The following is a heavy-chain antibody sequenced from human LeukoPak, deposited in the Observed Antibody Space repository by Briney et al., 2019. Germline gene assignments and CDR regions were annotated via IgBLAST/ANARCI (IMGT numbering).Heavy chain of an antibody. D-gene: IGHD3-10*01. J-gene: IGHJ6*02. Sequence: ASVKVSCKASGYTFTSYGITWVRQAPGQGLEWMGWINPNSGGTNYAQKFQGRVTMTRDTSISTAYMELSRLRSDDTAVYYCARASASYYYGSGSYYVPCMDVWGQGTTVTVSS. V-gene: IGHV1-2*02. CDR1: GYTFTSYG. CDR3: ARASASYYYGSGSYYVPCMDV. CDR2: INPNSGGT.